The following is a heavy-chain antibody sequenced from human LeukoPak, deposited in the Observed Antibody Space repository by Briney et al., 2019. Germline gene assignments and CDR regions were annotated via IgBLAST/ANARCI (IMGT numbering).Heavy chain of an antibody. V-gene: IGHV3-30*02. CDR3: ARYCGGDCYSGFDY. D-gene: IGHD2-21*01. J-gene: IGHJ4*02. CDR1: GFTFSSYG. CDR2: IRYDGSNK. Sequence: GGSLRLSCAASGFTFSSYGMHWVSQAPGKGLEWVESIRYDGSNKYYADSANGRFTISRDNSKNTLYLQRNSLRAEDTAVYYCARYCGGDCYSGFDYWGQGTLVTVSS.